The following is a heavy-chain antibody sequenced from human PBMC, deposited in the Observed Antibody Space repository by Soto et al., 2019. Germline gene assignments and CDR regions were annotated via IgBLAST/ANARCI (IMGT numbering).Heavy chain of an antibody. CDR3: GKDQVGGSGWYDY. CDR1: GFTFSSYA. D-gene: IGHD6-19*01. J-gene: IGHJ4*02. V-gene: IGHV3-23*01. CDR2: ISSGASTT. Sequence: GGSLRLSCAASGFTFSSYAMSWVRQAPGKGLECVSVISSGASTTYYADSVKGRFTISRDNSKNTLYLEMNSLRADDTAVYYCGKDQVGGSGWYDYWGPGTLVTVSS.